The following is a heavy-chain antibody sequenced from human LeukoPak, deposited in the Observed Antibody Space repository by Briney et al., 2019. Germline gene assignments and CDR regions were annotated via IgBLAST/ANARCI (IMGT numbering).Heavy chain of an antibody. Sequence: SETVSLTCTVSGGSISSSSYYWGWIRQPPGKGLEWIGSIYYSGSTYYNPSLKSRVTISVDTSKNQFSLKLSSVTAADTAVYYCARSVAPWYYYYMDVWGKGTTVTVSS. CDR3: ARSVAPWYYYYMDV. V-gene: IGHV4-39*01. CDR1: GGSISSSSYY. CDR2: IYYSGST. J-gene: IGHJ6*03.